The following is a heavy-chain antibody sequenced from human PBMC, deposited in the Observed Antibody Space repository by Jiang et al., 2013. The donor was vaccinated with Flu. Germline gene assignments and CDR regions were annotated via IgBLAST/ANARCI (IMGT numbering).Heavy chain of an antibody. J-gene: IGHJ4*02. CDR2: ISYDGSNK. CDR1: GFTFSSYA. Sequence: SGGGVVQPGRSLRLSCAASGFTFSSYAMHWVRQAPGKGLEWVAVISYDGSNKYYADSVKGRFTISRDNSKNTLYLQMNSLRAEDTAVYYCAGLLGGGYYQYYFDYWGQGTLVTVSS. D-gene: IGHD3-22*01. V-gene: IGHV3-30-3*01. CDR3: AGLLGGGYYQYYFDY.